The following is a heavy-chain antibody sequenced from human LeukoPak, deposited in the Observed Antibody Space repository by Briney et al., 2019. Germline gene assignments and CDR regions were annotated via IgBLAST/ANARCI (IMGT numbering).Heavy chain of an antibody. CDR1: GFTFSDYY. CDR2: ISSSGSTI. V-gene: IGHV3-11*04. J-gene: IGHJ4*02. Sequence: GGSLRLSCAASGFTFSDYYMSWIRQAPGKGLEWVSYISSSGSTIYYADSVKGRFTISSDDAKNLLYLDMNSLRAEDTAVYYCARGHTAVTRHFDFWGQGTLVTVSS. CDR3: ARGHTAVTRHFDF. D-gene: IGHD4-17*01.